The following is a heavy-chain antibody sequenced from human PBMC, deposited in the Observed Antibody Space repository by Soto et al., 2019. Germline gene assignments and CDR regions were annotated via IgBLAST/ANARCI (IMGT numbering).Heavy chain of an antibody. Sequence: EVQLVESGGGLVQPGGSLRLSCAASGFTFSNFWMHWVRQAPGKGLVWVSRIRGDGSSTNHADSVKGRFTSSRDNAKNTLYLQLNSLRVEDTAVYYCARGNYGMDVWGQGTTVTVSS. CDR3: ARGNYGMDV. CDR1: GFTFSNFW. V-gene: IGHV3-74*01. CDR2: IRGDGSST. J-gene: IGHJ6*02.